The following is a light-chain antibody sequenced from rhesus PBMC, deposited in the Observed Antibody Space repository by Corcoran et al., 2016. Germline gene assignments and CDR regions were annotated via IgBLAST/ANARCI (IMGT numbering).Light chain of an antibody. CDR3: LQGKQLPYS. CDR2: EVS. Sequence: DIVMTQTPLSLPVTPGEPASTSCRSSQSLLNSGGETYLYWYLLKPGQSPQLLIYEVSNRASGAPARFSGSGSGTDFTLKISRVEAEDVGVYSCLQGKQLPYSFGRGTKVEIK. CDR1: QSLLNSGGETY. V-gene: IGKV2-90*01. J-gene: IGKJ2*01.